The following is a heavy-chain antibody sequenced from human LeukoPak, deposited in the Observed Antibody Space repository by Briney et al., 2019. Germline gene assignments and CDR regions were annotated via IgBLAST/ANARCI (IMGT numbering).Heavy chain of an antibody. J-gene: IGHJ5*02. V-gene: IGHV4-34*01. CDR1: GGSISSYY. Sequence: SETLSLTCTVSGGSISSYYWSWIRQPPGKGLEWIGEINHSGSTSYNPSLKSRVTISLYTSKNQFSLKLSPVTAADTAVYYCARSMVREVILSARRANWFDPWGQGTLVTVSS. D-gene: IGHD3-10*01. CDR3: ARSMVREVILSARRANWFDP. CDR2: INHSGST.